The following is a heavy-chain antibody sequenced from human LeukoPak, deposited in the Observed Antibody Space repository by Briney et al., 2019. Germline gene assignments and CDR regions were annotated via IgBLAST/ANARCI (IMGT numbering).Heavy chain of an antibody. V-gene: IGHV3-20*04. D-gene: IGHD3-3*01. CDR2: INWNGGST. CDR1: GFTFDDYG. J-gene: IGHJ6*03. CDR3: ARGGITIFGVVSYMDV. Sequence: GGSLRLSCAASGFTFDDYGMSWVRHAPGKGREWVSGINWNGGSTGYADSVKGRFTISRDNAKNSLYLQMNSLRAEDTALYYCARGGITIFGVVSYMDVWGKGTTVTVSS.